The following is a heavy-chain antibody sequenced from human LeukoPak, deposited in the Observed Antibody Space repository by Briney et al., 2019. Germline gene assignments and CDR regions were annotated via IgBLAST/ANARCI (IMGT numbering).Heavy chain of an antibody. V-gene: IGHV3-11*03. D-gene: IGHD6-13*01. CDR1: GFTFSDYY. J-gene: IGHJ4*02. Sequence: GGSLRLSCAASGFTFSDYYMSWIRQAPGKGLEWVSYISSSSSYTNYADSVKGRFTISRDNAKNSLYLQMNSLRAENTAVYYCAKTSAGLNFDYWGQGTLVTVSS. CDR2: ISSSSSYT. CDR3: AKTSAGLNFDY.